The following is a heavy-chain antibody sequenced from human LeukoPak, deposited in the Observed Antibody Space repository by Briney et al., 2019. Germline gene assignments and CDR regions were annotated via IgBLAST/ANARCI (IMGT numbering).Heavy chain of an antibody. D-gene: IGHD4-11*01. J-gene: IGHJ6*02. CDR1: GGTFSSYA. Sequence: SVKVSCKASGGTFSSYAISWVRQAPGQGLEWMGRIIPILGIANYAQKFQGRVTMTRNTSISTAYMELSSLRSEDTAVYYCARVSTGGMDVWGQGTTVTVSS. V-gene: IGHV1-69*04. CDR3: ARVSTGGMDV. CDR2: IIPILGIA.